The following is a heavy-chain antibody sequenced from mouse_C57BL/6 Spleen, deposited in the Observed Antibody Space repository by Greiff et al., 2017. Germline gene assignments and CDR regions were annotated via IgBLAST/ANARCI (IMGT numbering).Heavy chain of an antibody. CDR3: ARYYGSSSYFDY. V-gene: IGHV1-55*01. D-gene: IGHD1-1*01. Sequence: QVQLQQPGAELVKPGASVKMSCKASGYTFTSYWITWVKQRPGQGLEWIGDIYPGSGSTNYNEKFKSKATLTVDTSSSTAYMQLSSLTSEDSAVYYCARYYGSSSYFDYWGQGTTRTVSS. J-gene: IGHJ2*01. CDR2: IYPGSGST. CDR1: GYTFTSYW.